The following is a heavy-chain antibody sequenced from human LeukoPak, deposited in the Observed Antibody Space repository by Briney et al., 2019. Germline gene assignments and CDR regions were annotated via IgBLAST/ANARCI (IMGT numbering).Heavy chain of an antibody. Sequence: PGGSLRLSCAASGFTFRKYWMHWVRQVPGKGLVWVARMTPGGSASDYADSVKGRFTISRDNSKNTLYLQMNSLRAEDTAVYYCARGPLDYGYFQHWGQGTLVTVSS. CDR3: ARGPLDYGYFQH. CDR1: GFTFRKYW. D-gene: IGHD4-17*01. J-gene: IGHJ1*01. V-gene: IGHV3-74*01. CDR2: MTPGGSAS.